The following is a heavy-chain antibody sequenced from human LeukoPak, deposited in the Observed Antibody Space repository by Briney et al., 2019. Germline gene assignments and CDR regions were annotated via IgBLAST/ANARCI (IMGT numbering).Heavy chain of an antibody. J-gene: IGHJ5*02. CDR1: GYTFSDYY. CDR2: INPNNGGT. D-gene: IGHD6-19*01. CDR3: AKGDLGLTVTGHDNLKQSNWFDP. V-gene: IGHV1-2*02. Sequence: ASVKVSCKASGYTFSDYYMHWVRQAPGQGLEWMGWINPNNGGTNYAQNFQGRVTMTRDTSISIVYMELSRLRSDDTAVYYCAKGDLGLTVTGHDNLKQSNWFDPWGQGTLVTVSS.